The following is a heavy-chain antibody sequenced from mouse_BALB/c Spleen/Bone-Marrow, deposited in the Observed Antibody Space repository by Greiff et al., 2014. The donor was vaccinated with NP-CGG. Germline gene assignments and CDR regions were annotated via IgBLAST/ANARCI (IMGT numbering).Heavy chain of an antibody. V-gene: IGHV1-39*01. Sequence: EVQLQQSGPELEKPGASVKISCKASGYSFTGYNMNWVKQSHGKSLEWIGYIDSYYGTTTFNKKLKDKDTLTVDKSSSTAYMQLKSLTSEDSAVYYCTRTRTYFRAWFAYWGQGTLVTVSA. CDR2: IDSYYGTT. CDR3: TRTRTYFRAWFAY. D-gene: IGHD2-14*01. J-gene: IGHJ3*01. CDR1: GYSFTGYN.